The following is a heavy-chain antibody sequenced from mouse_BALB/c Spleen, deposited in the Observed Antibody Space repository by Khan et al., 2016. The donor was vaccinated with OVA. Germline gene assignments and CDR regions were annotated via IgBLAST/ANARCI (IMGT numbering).Heavy chain of an antibody. CDR2: ISSGGHYT. CDR1: GFTFSSYG. CDR3: ARTMTTAKGDYYAMDY. J-gene: IGHJ4*01. D-gene: IGHD1-2*01. V-gene: IGHV5-6*01. Sequence: EVKLVESGGDLVKPGGSLKLSCAASGFTFSSYGMSWVRQTPDKRLEWVATISSGGHYTYFPDSVRGRFTISRDNAKNTLYLQMSSLKSEDTAMYYCARTMTTAKGDYYAMDYWGQGTSVTVSS.